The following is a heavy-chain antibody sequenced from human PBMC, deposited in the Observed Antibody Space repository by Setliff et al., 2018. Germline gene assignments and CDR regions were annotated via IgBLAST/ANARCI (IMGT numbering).Heavy chain of an antibody. CDR1: AFTFSRYA. J-gene: IGHJ5*01. CDR2: IRGSGDAT. D-gene: IGHD4-17*01. CDR3: AKDPNGDYVGAFDS. Sequence: GGSLRLSCAASAFTFSRYAMSWVRQAPGKGLEWVSAIRGSGDATSYADSVKGRFTVSRDNSKSTFYLQMTSLRAEDTAVYYCAKDPNGDYVGAFDSWSQGVLVTVSS. V-gene: IGHV3-23*01.